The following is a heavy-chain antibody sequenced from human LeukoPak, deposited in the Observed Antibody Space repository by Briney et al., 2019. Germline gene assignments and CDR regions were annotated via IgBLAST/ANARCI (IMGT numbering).Heavy chain of an antibody. D-gene: IGHD3-16*01. J-gene: IGHJ4*02. CDR2: ISGGGSST. CDR3: ARGGDY. Sequence: GGSLRLSCAASGFSFSSYAMIWVHQAPGKGLEWVSGISGGGSSTYYADSVKGRFTISRDKSKNTLYLQMSSLRAEDTAVYYCARGGDYWGQGTLVTVSS. V-gene: IGHV3-23*01. CDR1: GFSFSSYA.